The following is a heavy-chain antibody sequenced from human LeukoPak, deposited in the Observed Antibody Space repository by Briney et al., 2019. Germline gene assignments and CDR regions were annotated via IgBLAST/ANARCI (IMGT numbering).Heavy chain of an antibody. CDR3: ARPTYASSWYGWYFDL. Sequence: SETLSLTCTVSGGSISSYYWSWIRQPPGKGLEWIGYIYYTGSTNYNPSLKSRVTISVDTSKSQFSLRLTSVTAADTAVYYCARPTYASSWYGWYFDLWGRGTLVTVSS. V-gene: IGHV4-59*01. D-gene: IGHD6-13*01. CDR1: GGSISSYY. J-gene: IGHJ2*01. CDR2: IYYTGST.